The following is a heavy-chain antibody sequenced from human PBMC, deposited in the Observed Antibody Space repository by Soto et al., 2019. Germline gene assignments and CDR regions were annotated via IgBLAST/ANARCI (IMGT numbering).Heavy chain of an antibody. V-gene: IGHV4-59*08. CDR3: ARYSGYVTEAFDI. D-gene: IGHD5-12*01. CDR2: IYYSGST. CDR1: GGSISSYY. J-gene: IGHJ3*02. Sequence: QVQLQESGPGLVKPSETLSLTCTVSGGSISSYYWSWIRQPPGKGLGWIGYIYYSGSTNYNPSLKSRVTISVDTSKNQFSLKLSSVTAADTAVYYCARYSGYVTEAFDIWGQGTMVTVSS.